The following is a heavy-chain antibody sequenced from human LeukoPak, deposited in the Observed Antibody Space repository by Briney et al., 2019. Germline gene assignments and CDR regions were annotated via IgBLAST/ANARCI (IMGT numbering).Heavy chain of an antibody. D-gene: IGHD2-2*01. J-gene: IGHJ4*02. Sequence: GRSLRLSCAVSGFTFSSYGMHWVRQAPGKGLEWVAVIWYDGSNKYYADSVKGRFTISRDNSKNTLYLQMNSLRAEDTAVYYCAKDLLPIVVVPAAIPLWGQGTLVTVSS. CDR1: GFTFSSYG. CDR2: IWYDGSNK. CDR3: AKDLLPIVVVPAAIPL. V-gene: IGHV3-33*06.